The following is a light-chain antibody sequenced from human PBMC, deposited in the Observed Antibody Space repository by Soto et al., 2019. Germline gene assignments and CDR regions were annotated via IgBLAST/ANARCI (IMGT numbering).Light chain of an antibody. J-gene: IGKJ1*01. Sequence: DIQMTQSPATLPASVGDRVTITCRASQSVDNWLAWFQQKPGKAPKVLIYRASSLDSGVPSRFSGSGWGTEFTLTITSLQPDDFATYYCQHYSASSPWTFGQGTKVEIK. V-gene: IGKV1-5*03. CDR2: RAS. CDR3: QHYSASSPWT. CDR1: QSVDNW.